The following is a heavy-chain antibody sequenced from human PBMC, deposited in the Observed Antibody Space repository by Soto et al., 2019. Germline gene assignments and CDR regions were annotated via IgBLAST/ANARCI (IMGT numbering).Heavy chain of an antibody. CDR1: GFTFSSYG. CDR3: AKDMDPSLRFLEWPRTLDY. V-gene: IGHV3-30*18. D-gene: IGHD3-3*01. J-gene: IGHJ4*02. CDR2: ISYDGSNK. Sequence: QVQLVESGGGVVQPGRSLRLSCAASGFTFSSYGMHWVRQAPGKGLEWVAVISYDGSNKYYADSVKGRFTISRDNSNNTLYLQMNSLRAEDTAVYYCAKDMDPSLRFLEWPRTLDYWGQGTLVTVSS.